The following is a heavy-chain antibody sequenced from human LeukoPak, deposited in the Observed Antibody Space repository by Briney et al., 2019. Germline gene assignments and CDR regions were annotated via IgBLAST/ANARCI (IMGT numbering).Heavy chain of an antibody. CDR2: ISGSGGST. CDR1: GFTLSSYA. J-gene: IGHJ4*02. D-gene: IGHD2-2*02. V-gene: IGHV3-23*01. CDR3: AKAVCSSTSCYTDY. Sequence: GGSLRLSCAASGFTLSSYAMSWVRQAPGKGLEWVSAISGSGGSTYYADSVKGRFTISRDNSKNTLYLQMNSLRAEDTAVYYCAKAVCSSTSCYTDYWGQGTLVTVSS.